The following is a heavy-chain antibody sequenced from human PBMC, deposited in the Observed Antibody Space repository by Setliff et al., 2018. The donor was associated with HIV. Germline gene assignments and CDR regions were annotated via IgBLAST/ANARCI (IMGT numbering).Heavy chain of an antibody. CDR1: GFTFSSYG. D-gene: IGHD6-13*01. V-gene: IGHV3-30*02. Sequence: LSLSCAASGFTFSSYGMHWVRQAPGKGLEWVAFIRYDGSNKYYADSVKGRFTISRDNSKNMLYLQMNSLRAEDTAVYYCARDPRAAAAINWFDPWGQGTQVTVSS. J-gene: IGHJ5*02. CDR3: ARDPRAAAAINWFDP. CDR2: IRYDGSNK.